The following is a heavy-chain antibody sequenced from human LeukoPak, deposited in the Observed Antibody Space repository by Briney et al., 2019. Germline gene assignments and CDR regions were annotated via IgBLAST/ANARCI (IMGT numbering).Heavy chain of an antibody. J-gene: IGHJ4*02. Sequence: SETLSLTCAVYGGSFSGYYWSWIRQPPGKGLEWIGEINHSGSTNYNPSLKSRVTISVDTSKNHFSLKLSSVTAADTAVYDCARSYSSSWHDYWGQGTLVTVSS. CDR1: GGSFSGYY. V-gene: IGHV4-34*01. CDR3: ARSYSSSWHDY. CDR2: INHSGST. D-gene: IGHD6-13*01.